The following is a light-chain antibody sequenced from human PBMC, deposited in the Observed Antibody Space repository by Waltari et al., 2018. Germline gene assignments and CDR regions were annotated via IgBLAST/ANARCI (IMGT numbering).Light chain of an antibody. Sequence: IVLIQSPATLSLSPGERATLSCRASQSVSSYLAWYQQKPGQAPRLLIYDASNRATGIPARFSGSGSGTDFTLTISSLEPEDVAVYYCQQRSNWPLTFGGGTKVEIK. CDR3: QQRSNWPLT. V-gene: IGKV3-11*01. CDR2: DAS. J-gene: IGKJ4*01. CDR1: QSVSSY.